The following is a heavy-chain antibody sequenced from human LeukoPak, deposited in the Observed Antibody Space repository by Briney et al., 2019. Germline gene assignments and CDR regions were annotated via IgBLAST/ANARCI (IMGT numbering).Heavy chain of an antibody. J-gene: IGHJ3*02. CDR2: ISSSGTTK. V-gene: IGHV3-11*04. D-gene: IGHD6-13*01. CDR3: ARVRSRNWYDAFDI. CDR1: GSTFNDYY. Sequence: GGSLRLSCAASGSTFNDYYMSWIRQAPGKGLELVSCISSSGTTKYYADSVKGRFTISRDNAKKSMYLQMNSLRAEDTAVYYCARVRSRNWYDAFDIWGQGTMVTVSS.